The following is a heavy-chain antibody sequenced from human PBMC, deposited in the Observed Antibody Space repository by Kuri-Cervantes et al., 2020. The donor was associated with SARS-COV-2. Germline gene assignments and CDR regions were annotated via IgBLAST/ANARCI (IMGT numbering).Heavy chain of an antibody. V-gene: IGHV4-4*07. CDR3: ARGYYYYYYMDV. CDR2: IYTSGST. Sequence: GSLRLSCTVSGGSISSYYWSWIRQPAGKGPEWIGRIYTSGSTNYNPSLKSRVTMSVDTSKNQLSLKLSSVTAADTAVYYCARGYYYYYYMDVWGKGTTVTVSS. CDR1: GGSISSYY. J-gene: IGHJ6*03.